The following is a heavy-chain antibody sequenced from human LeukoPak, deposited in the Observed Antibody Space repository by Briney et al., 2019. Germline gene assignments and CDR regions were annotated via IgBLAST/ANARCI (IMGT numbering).Heavy chain of an antibody. CDR1: DFSISRGYY. V-gene: IGHV4-38-2*02. J-gene: IGHJ4*02. CDR2: NHSGTT. Sequence: SETLSLTCTVSDFSISRGYYWGWIRQPPGKGLECIGTNHSGTTYYSPSLKSRVTISVDTSKNQFSLKLSSVTAADTAVYFCARVVLGFSSGWLRGVPNYFDYWGQGTLVTVSS. D-gene: IGHD6-19*01. CDR3: ARVVLGFSSGWLRGVPNYFDY.